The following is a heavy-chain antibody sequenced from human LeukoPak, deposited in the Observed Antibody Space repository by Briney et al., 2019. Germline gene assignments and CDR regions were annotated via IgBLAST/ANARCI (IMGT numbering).Heavy chain of an antibody. V-gene: IGHV4-61*02. CDR1: GGSISSGSYY. D-gene: IGHD4-23*01. J-gene: IGHJ6*02. CDR3: ARDLITVVTPGWYYYYGMDV. CDR2: IYTSGST. Sequence: PSQTLSLTCTVPGGSISSGSYYWSWIRQPAGKGLEWIGRIYTSGSTNYNPSLKSRVTISVDTSKNQFSLKLSSVTAADTAVYYCARDLITVVTPGWYYYYGMDVWGQGTTVTVSS.